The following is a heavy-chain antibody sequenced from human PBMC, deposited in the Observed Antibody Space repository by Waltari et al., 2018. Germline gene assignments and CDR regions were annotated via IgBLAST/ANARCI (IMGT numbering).Heavy chain of an antibody. J-gene: IGHJ3*02. CDR3: ARDRDYGDYVQAFDI. Sequence: QLKLQESGPGLVKPSETLSLTCTVSGGSISSSSYYWGWIRQPPGKGLEWIGSIYYSGSTYYNPSLTSRVTISVDTAKNQFSLKLSSVTAADTAVYYCARDRDYGDYVQAFDIWGQGTMVTVSS. CDR1: GGSISSSSYY. CDR2: IYYSGST. V-gene: IGHV4-39*07. D-gene: IGHD4-17*01.